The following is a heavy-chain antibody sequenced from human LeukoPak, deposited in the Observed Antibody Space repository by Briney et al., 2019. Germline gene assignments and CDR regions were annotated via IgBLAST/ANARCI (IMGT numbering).Heavy chain of an antibody. J-gene: IGHJ6*03. CDR1: GYTFTSYG. V-gene: IGHV1-18*01. D-gene: IGHD3-9*01. CDR3: ARLLRYFDWVTFYYYYYMDV. Sequence: ASVKVSCKASGYTFTSYGISWVRQAPGQGLEWMGWISAYNGNTNYAQKFQGRVTMTRNTSISTAYMELSSLRSEDTAVYYCARLLRYFDWVTFYYYYYMDVWGKGTTVTISS. CDR2: ISAYNGNT.